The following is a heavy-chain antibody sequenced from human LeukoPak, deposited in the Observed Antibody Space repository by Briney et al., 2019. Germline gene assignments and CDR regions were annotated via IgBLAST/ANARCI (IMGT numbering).Heavy chain of an antibody. CDR1: GYTFTSYY. V-gene: IGHV1-46*01. J-gene: IGHJ5*02. CDR3: AREDSSGPSWFDP. CDR2: INPSGGST. Sequence: ASVKVSCKASGYTFTSYYMHWVRQAPGQGLEWMGIINPSGGSTSYAQKFQGRVTMTRDMSTSTVYMELSSLRSGDTAVYYCAREDSSGPSWFDPWGQGTLVTVSS. D-gene: IGHD3-22*01.